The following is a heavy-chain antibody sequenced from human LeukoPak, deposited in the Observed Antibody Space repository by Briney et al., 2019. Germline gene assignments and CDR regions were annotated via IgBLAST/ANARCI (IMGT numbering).Heavy chain of an antibody. CDR1: GFTFSDYY. V-gene: IGHV3-11*03. D-gene: IGHD5-18*01. Sequence: PGGSLRPSCAASGFTFSDYYMSWIRQAPGKGLEWVSYISSSSSYTNYADSVKGRFTISRDNAKNSLYLQMNSLRAEDTAVYYCASSDTAMVYFDYWGQGTLVTVSS. J-gene: IGHJ4*02. CDR3: ASSDTAMVYFDY. CDR2: ISSSSSYT.